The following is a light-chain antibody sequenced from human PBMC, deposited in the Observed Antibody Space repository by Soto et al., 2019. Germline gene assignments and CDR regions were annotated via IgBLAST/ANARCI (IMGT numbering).Light chain of an antibody. CDR2: DAS. CDR1: QDITNY. Sequence: DLQMTQSPSSLSVSVGDRVTITCQASQDITNYLNWYQQRPGKAPKLLIYDASNLETGVPSRFSGSGGSGSGTDFTFTISSLQPEDIATYYCQQYDSLPYTFGQGTKLEI. V-gene: IGKV1-33*01. J-gene: IGKJ2*01. CDR3: QQYDSLPYT.